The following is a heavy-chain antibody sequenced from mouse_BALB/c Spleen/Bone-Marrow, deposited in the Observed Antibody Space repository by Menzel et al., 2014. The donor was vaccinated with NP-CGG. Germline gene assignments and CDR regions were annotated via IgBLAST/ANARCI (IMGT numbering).Heavy chain of an antibody. Sequence: VQRVESGPGLVAPSQSLSITCTISGFSLTRYGVHWVRQPPGKGLEWLVVIWSDGSTTYNSALKSRLSITKGNSKSQVFLKMNSLQTDDTAMYYCARNGNFFAMDSWGQGTSVTVSS. V-gene: IGHV2-6-1*01. J-gene: IGHJ4*01. CDR3: ARNGNFFAMDS. D-gene: IGHD2-1*01. CDR2: IWSDGST. CDR1: GFSLTRYG.